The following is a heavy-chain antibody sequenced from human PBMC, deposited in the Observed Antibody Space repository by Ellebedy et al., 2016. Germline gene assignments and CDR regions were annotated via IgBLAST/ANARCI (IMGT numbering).Heavy chain of an antibody. CDR2: IYGTGTS. CDR1: GFSVTSND. V-gene: IGHV3-53*01. J-gene: IGHJ3*01. Sequence: GGSLRLSXAVSGFSVTSNDMSWVRQAPGRGLELVSLIYGTGTSYYAESVKGRFTISRDNSMNRLYLHMSVLEGGDTALYYCVTRLNGAFDFWGQGTMVSVSS. CDR3: VTRLNGAFDF.